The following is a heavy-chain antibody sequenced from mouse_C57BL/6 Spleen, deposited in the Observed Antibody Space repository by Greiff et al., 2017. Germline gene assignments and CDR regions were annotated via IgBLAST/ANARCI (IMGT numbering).Heavy chain of an antibody. CDR2: IYPGSGNT. Sequence: VKLMESGPELVKPGASVKISCKASGYSFTSYYIHWVKQRPGQGLEWIGWIYPGSGNTKYNEKFKGKATLTADTSSSTAYMQLSSLTSEDSAVYYCARGGWDGFDYWGQGTTLTVSS. CDR1: GYSFTSYY. D-gene: IGHD4-1*01. J-gene: IGHJ2*01. V-gene: IGHV1-66*01. CDR3: ARGGWDGFDY.